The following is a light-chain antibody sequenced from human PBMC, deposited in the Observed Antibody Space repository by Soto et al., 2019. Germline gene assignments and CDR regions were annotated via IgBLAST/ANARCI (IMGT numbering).Light chain of an antibody. CDR2: GVT. Sequence: QSVLTQPASVSGSPGQSITISCSGTTNDVDGYNYVSWYQQHPGKAPKLLIYGVTDRPSGVSSRFSGSKSGNAASLTISGLQAEDEGDYYCSSYTSSYTWMFGGGTKVNVL. CDR3: SSYTSSYTWM. CDR1: TNDVDGYNY. J-gene: IGLJ3*02. V-gene: IGLV2-14*03.